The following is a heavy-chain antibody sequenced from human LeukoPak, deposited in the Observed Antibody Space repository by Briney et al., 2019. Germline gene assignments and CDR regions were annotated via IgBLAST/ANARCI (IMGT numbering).Heavy chain of an antibody. D-gene: IGHD6-25*01. CDR2: IWHDGSKN. Sequence: PGRSLKLACAASGFTFSNYGMHWVRQAPGKGLKWVAVIWHDGSKNYYADSVKGRFTISRDNSKNTLYLQMNSLRAEDTAVYYCARDRGDSSELDYWGQGTLVTVSS. J-gene: IGHJ4*02. V-gene: IGHV3-33*01. CDR3: ARDRGDSSELDY. CDR1: GFTFSNYG.